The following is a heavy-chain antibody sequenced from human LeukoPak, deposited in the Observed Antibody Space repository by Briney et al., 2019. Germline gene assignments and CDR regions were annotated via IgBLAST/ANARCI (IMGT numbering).Heavy chain of an antibody. Sequence: GGSLRLPCAASGFTFSSYGMHWVRQAPGKGLEWVAVIWYDGSNKYYADSVKGRFTISRDNSKNTLYLQMNSLRAEDTAVYYCASSEAYYYDSSGYYQLDYWGQGTLVTVSS. CDR1: GFTFSSYG. CDR2: IWYDGSNK. D-gene: IGHD3-22*01. V-gene: IGHV3-33*01. CDR3: ASSEAYYYDSSGYYQLDY. J-gene: IGHJ4*02.